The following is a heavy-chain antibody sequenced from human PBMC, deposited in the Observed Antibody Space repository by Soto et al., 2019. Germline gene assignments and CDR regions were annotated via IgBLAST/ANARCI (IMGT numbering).Heavy chain of an antibody. CDR3: ARDTARQDYYYYYMDV. CDR1: GGSFSGYY. Sequence: SETLSLTCAVYGGSFSGYYWSWIRQPPGKGLEWIGEINHSGSTNYNPSLKSRVIISVDTSKNQFSLKLSSVTAADTAVYYCARDTARQDYYYYYMDVWGEGTTVTVSS. D-gene: IGHD6-6*01. V-gene: IGHV4-34*01. J-gene: IGHJ6*03. CDR2: INHSGST.